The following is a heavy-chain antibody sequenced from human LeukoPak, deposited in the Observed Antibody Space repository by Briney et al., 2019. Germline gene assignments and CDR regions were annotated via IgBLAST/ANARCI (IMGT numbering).Heavy chain of an antibody. CDR3: GRQSIAARGYYYYMDV. CDR1: GGSINSSSYY. Sequence: PSETLSLTCTVSGGSINSSSYYWGWIRQPPGKGLEWIGSVYYSGSTHYNPSLKSQVTISVDTSKNHFSLRLSSVTAADTAVYYCGRQSIAARGYYYYMDVWGKGTTVTVSS. V-gene: IGHV4-39*01. D-gene: IGHD6-6*01. CDR2: VYYSGST. J-gene: IGHJ6*03.